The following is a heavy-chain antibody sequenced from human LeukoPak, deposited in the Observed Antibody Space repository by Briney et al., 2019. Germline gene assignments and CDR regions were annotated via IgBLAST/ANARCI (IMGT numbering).Heavy chain of an antibody. J-gene: IGHJ6*03. V-gene: IGHV3-33*01. CDR1: GFTFSSYA. Sequence: PGGSLRLSCAASGFTFSSYAMHWVRQAPGKGLEWVAVIWYDGRNQYYADSVKGRFTISRDNSKNTLYLQMNGLRAEDTALYYCARTYYHMDVWGKGATVTVSS. CDR2: IWYDGRNQ. CDR3: ARTYYHMDV.